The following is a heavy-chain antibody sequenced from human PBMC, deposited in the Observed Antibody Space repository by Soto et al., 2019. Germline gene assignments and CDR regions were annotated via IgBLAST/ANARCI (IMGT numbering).Heavy chain of an antibody. CDR3: ARELSSSWRFDY. CDR1: GYTFTSYD. V-gene: IGHV1-8*01. J-gene: IGHJ4*02. D-gene: IGHD6-13*01. CDR2: MNPNSGNT. Sequence: QVQLVQSGAEVKKPGDSVKVSCKASGYTFTSYDINWVRQATGQGLEWMGWMNPNSGNTGYAQKFQGRVTMTRNTSISTVYMELSSLKSEDTAVYYCARELSSSWRFDYWGQGTLVTVSS.